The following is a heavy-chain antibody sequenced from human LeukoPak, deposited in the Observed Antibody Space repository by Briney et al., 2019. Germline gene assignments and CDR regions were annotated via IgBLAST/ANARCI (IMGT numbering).Heavy chain of an antibody. CDR2: ISSSSSYI. J-gene: IGHJ4*02. V-gene: IGHV3-21*01. CDR1: GFTFSSYS. D-gene: IGHD2-2*01. CDR3: ARESESYCSSPSCYEGGDY. Sequence: GGSLRLSCAASGFTFSSYSMNWVRQAPGKGLEWVSSISSSSSYIYYADSVKGRFTISRDNAKKSLYLQMNSLRAEDTAVYYCARESESYCSSPSCYEGGDYWGQGALVTVSS.